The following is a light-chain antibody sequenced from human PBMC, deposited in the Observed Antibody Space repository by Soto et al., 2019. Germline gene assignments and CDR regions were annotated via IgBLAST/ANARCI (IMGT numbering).Light chain of an antibody. V-gene: IGKV1-5*03. CDR3: QQYESFPRT. CDR2: KAS. Sequence: DIQMTQSPSTLSASVGDRVTNTCRASQSINNWLAWYQQKQGKAPKLFIFKASTLEIGVPSRFSGSGSVTEFTLSISSLQPDDFATYFCQQYESFPRTFDQGTKVEIK. CDR1: QSINNW. J-gene: IGKJ1*01.